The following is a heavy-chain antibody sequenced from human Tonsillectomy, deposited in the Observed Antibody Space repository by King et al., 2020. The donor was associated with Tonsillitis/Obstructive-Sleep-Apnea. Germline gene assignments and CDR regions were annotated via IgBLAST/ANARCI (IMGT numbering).Heavy chain of an antibody. D-gene: IGHD6-6*01. Sequence: QLVQSGAEVKKPGESLKISCKGSVYSFSSCWIGWVRQMLGKGLEWMGLIYPDDAVTRYSPSFQGPVTISADKSISTAYLQWSSMKDSDTAMYYRARLNVVGSSSAGAFDYWGQGTLVPGSS. CDR3: ARLNVVGSSSAGAFDY. V-gene: IGHV5-51*01. J-gene: IGHJ4*02. CDR1: VYSFSSCW. CDR2: IYPDDAVT.